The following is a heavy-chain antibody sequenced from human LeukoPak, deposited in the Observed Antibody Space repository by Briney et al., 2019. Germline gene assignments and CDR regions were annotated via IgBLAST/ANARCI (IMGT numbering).Heavy chain of an antibody. CDR3: AKEGPYRGTYYYFDY. CDR2: IWYDGSNK. CDR1: GFTFSTYA. Sequence: GGSLRLSCAASGFTFSTYAMSWVRQAPGKGLEWVAVIWYDGSNKNYVDSVRGRFTVSRDNSKNTLYLQMNSLRAEDTAVYYCAKEGPYRGTYYYFDYWGQGTLVTVSS. V-gene: IGHV3-33*06. D-gene: IGHD1-26*01. J-gene: IGHJ4*02.